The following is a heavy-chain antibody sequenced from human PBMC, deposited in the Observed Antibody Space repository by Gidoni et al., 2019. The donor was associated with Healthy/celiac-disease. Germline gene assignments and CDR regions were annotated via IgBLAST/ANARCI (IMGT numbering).Heavy chain of an antibody. CDR1: GYTFTGYY. J-gene: IGHJ6*02. Sequence: QVQLVQSGAEVKKPGASVKVCCKASGYTFTGYYMHWVRQAPGQGLEWMGWINPNGGGTNYAQKFQGRVTMTRDTSISTAYMELSRLRSDDTAVYYCARTPDSSGWYYYYGMDVWGQGTTVTVSS. CDR3: ARTPDSSGWYYYYGMDV. V-gene: IGHV1-2*02. D-gene: IGHD6-19*01. CDR2: INPNGGGT.